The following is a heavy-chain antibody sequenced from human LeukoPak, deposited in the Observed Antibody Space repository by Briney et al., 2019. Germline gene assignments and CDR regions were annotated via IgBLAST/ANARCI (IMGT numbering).Heavy chain of an antibody. Sequence: SETLSLTCTVSGGSISSYYWSWIRQPPGKGLEWIGYIYYSGSTNYNPSLKSRVTISVDTSKNQFSLKLSSVTAADTAVYYCARLGDYNLALDAWGQGTLVTVSS. V-gene: IGHV4-59*01. CDR2: IYYSGST. CDR1: GGSISSYY. D-gene: IGHD4-17*01. J-gene: IGHJ5*02. CDR3: ARLGDYNLALDA.